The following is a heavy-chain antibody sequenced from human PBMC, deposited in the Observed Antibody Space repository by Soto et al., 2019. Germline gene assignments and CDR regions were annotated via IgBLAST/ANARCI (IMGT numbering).Heavy chain of an antibody. CDR1: GGTFYTYT. Sequence: ASVKVSCKASGGTFYTYTFSWVRQAPGQGLEWMGWISAYNGNTNYAQKLQGRVTMTTDTSTSTAHMELRSLRSDDTAVYYCARVPRIVGELDYWGQGTLVTVSS. V-gene: IGHV1-18*01. CDR2: ISAYNGNT. D-gene: IGHD1-26*01. CDR3: ARVPRIVGELDY. J-gene: IGHJ4*02.